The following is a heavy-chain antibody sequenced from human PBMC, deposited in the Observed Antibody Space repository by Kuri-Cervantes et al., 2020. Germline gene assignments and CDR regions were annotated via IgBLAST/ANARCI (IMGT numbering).Heavy chain of an antibody. CDR3: ARVGSKLLIDY. J-gene: IGHJ4*02. V-gene: IGHV4-34*01. Sequence: SETLSLTCAVYGGSFSGYYWSWIRRPPGKGLEWIGEIYHSGSTNYNPSLKSRVTISVDKSKNQFSLKLSSVTAADTAVYYCARVGSKLLIDYWGQGTLVTVSS. CDR1: GGSFSGYY. CDR2: IYHSGST. D-gene: IGHD3-10*01.